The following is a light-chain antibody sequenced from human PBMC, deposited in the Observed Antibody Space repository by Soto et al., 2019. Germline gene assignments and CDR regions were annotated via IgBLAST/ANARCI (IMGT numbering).Light chain of an antibody. V-gene: IGLV2-14*03. CDR2: DVS. CDR1: SDDVGHYNY. Sequence: SARTQPGSVSVYPGEAITISCTETSDDVGHYNYVSWYQQHPGKAPKLMIYDVSNRPSGIPNRFSGSKSGNTASLTISGLQPEDEADYYCSSYTSRSSITPMVFGGGTKVTVL. J-gene: IGLJ2*01. CDR3: SSYTSRSSITPMV.